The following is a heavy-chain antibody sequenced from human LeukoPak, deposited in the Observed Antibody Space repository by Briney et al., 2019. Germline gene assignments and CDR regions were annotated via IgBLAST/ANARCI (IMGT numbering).Heavy chain of an antibody. V-gene: IGHV3-11*04. CDR1: GFTFSDYY. D-gene: IGHD3-16*02. J-gene: IGHJ4*02. Sequence: GGSLRLSCAASGFTFSDYYMSWIRQAPGKGLEWVSYISSSGSTIYYADSVKGRFTISRDNVKNSLYLQMNSLRAEDTAVYYCARDRRLGELSLYAKYWGQGTLVTVSS. CDR2: ISSSGSTI. CDR3: ARDRRLGELSLYAKY.